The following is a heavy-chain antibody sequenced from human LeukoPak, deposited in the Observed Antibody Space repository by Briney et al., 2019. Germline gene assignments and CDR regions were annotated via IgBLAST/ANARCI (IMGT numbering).Heavy chain of an antibody. V-gene: IGHV3-64*05. D-gene: IGHD2-15*01. CDR1: GFTFKSYA. CDR2: INTNGANT. J-gene: IGHJ4*02. CDR3: AKQLGYCSDGSCYFPY. Sequence: PGGSLRLSCSASGFTFKSYAMHWVRQAPGKGLEYVSSINTNGANTYYADSVKGRFTISRDNSRNTVYVQMNSLTPEDTAVYYCAKQLGYCSDGSCYFPYWGQGTLVTVSS.